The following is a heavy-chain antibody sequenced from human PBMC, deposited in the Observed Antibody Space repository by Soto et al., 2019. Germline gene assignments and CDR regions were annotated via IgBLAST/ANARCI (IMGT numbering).Heavy chain of an antibody. V-gene: IGHV4-4*07. CDR1: GGSISSYY. D-gene: IGHD2-2*01. Sequence: QVQLQESGPGLVKPSETLSLTCTVSGGSISSYYWSWIRQPAGKGLEWIGRIYTSGGTNYNPSLKRRVTLSVDTSKNHFSLKLSSVTAADTAVYYCARDIGYCSSTSCYYYYGMDVWGQGTTVTVSS. CDR2: IYTSGGT. CDR3: ARDIGYCSSTSCYYYYGMDV. J-gene: IGHJ6*02.